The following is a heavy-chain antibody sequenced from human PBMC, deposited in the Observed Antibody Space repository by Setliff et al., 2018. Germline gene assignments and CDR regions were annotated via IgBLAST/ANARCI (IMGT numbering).Heavy chain of an antibody. D-gene: IGHD6-25*01. CDR1: GFTFSTYS. CDR2: ISDTSIHI. V-gene: IGHV3-21*01. J-gene: IGHJ3*02. Sequence: PGGSLRLSCAASGFTFSTYSMHWVRQAPGKGLEWVSSISDTSIHIHYGESVKGRFTISRDNAKNSLYVQMNSLRADDTAVYYCARSPANGGHDAFDIWGQGTMVTVSS. CDR3: ARSPANGGHDAFDI.